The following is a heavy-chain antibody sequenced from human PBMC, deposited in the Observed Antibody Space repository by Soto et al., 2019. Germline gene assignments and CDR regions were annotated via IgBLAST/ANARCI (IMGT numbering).Heavy chain of an antibody. D-gene: IGHD6-13*01. CDR3: ASIAAAGTDVPFDY. J-gene: IGHJ4*02. CDR1: GGSISSSSYY. Sequence: SETLSLTCTVSGGSISSSSYYWGWIRQPPGKGLEWIGSIYYSGSTYYNPSLKSRVTISVDTSKNQFSLKLSSVTAADTAMYYCASIAAAGTDVPFDYWGQGALVTVSS. V-gene: IGHV4-39*01. CDR2: IYYSGST.